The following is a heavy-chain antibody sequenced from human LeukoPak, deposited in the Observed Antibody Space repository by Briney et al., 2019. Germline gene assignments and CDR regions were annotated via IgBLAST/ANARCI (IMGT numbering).Heavy chain of an antibody. D-gene: IGHD4-23*01. V-gene: IGHV3-30-3*01. J-gene: IGHJ6*02. CDR1: GCTFNTFS. CDR2: ISSDGSNK. Sequence: GGCLRLSCAGSGCTFNTFSKHWVRKAPGKGLEWVAVISSDGSNKYYADSVKGRFTISRDNSKNTLDLQMNSLRAEDTAVYYCAKGGNSLAYGMDVWGQGTTVTVSS. CDR3: AKGGNSLAYGMDV.